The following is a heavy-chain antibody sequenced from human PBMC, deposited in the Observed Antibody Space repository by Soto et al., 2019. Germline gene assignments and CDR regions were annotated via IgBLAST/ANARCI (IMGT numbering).Heavy chain of an antibody. CDR3: ARGIGYSYGYFDY. CDR1: GGSISSGGYS. D-gene: IGHD5-18*01. V-gene: IGHV4-30-2*01. CDR2: MYHSGST. J-gene: IGHJ4*02. Sequence: SETLSLTSAVSGGSISSGGYSWSCIRQPPGKGLEWSGYMYHSGSTYYNPSLKSRVTISVDRSKNQFSLKLSSVTAADTAVYYCARGIGYSYGYFDYWGQGTLVTVSS.